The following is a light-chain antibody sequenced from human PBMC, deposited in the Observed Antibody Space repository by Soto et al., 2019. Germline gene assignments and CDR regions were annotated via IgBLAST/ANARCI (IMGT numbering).Light chain of an antibody. V-gene: IGKV3D-11*01. Sequence: IVMTQSPATLSVSPGERATVSCRASLGVSSKSAWYQQKPGQAPRLLIYATSSRATGVPARFSGSGSGTDFPLTISSLAPEDFAVYYCQQRSNWITFGQGTRLEIK. CDR3: QQRSNWIT. CDR2: ATS. CDR1: LGVSSK. J-gene: IGKJ5*01.